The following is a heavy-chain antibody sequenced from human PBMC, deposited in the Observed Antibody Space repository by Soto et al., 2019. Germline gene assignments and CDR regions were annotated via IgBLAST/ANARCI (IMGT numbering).Heavy chain of an antibody. CDR1: GGTFSNYA. J-gene: IGHJ4*02. D-gene: IGHD4-17*01. Sequence: QVQLVQSGAEVKKPGSSVKVSCKASGGTFSNYAINWVRQAPGQGLEWMGKIIPIFGTTNYAQKLQGRVTIIADESMSTDYMELSSLRSEDTAVYYCAKGETTVTTWKGLDYWCQGTLVTVSS. CDR3: AKGETTVTTWKGLDY. CDR2: IIPIFGTT. V-gene: IGHV1-69*15.